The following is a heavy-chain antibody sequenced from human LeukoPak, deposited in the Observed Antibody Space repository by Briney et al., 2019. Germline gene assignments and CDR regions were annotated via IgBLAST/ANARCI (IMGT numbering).Heavy chain of an antibody. CDR2: IYPGDSDT. Sequence: GESLKISCKGTGYSFTSYWIGWVRQMPGKGLEWMGIIYPGDSDTRYSPSFQGQVTISADKSISTAYLQWSSLKASDTAMYYCARFRSSSFGDFDYWGQGTLVTVSS. D-gene: IGHD6-6*01. V-gene: IGHV5-51*01. CDR3: ARFRSSSFGDFDY. J-gene: IGHJ4*02. CDR1: GYSFTSYW.